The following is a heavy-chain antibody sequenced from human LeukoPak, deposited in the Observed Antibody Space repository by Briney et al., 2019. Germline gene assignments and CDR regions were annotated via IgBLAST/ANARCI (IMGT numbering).Heavy chain of an antibody. V-gene: IGHV4-39*07. J-gene: IGHJ6*03. D-gene: IGHD4-11*01. CDR2: MYYSRGNT. CDR3: ARGRVSSSTYYSTYYYYFYMDV. CDR1: GGSISSSTYY. Sequence: SETLSLTCTVSGGSISSSTYYWGWIRQPPGKGLEWIGSMYYSRGNTYYNPSLKSRVTISVDTSKNQFSLKLSSVTAADAAVYFCARGRVSSSTYYSTYYYYFYMDVWGKGTTVIVSS.